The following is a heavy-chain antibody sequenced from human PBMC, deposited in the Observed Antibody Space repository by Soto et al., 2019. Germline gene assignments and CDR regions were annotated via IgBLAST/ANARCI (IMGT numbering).Heavy chain of an antibody. CDR2: IKQDGSYS. V-gene: IGHV3-7*01. CDR1: GFNFDNYY. Sequence: GGSLRLSCAASGFNFDNYYMAWVRQAPGKGLEWVANIKQDGSYSNYVDSLKGRFTISRDNAKNSLYLQMNNLRAEDSGVYFCARDTTGILDYWGQGALVTVSS. J-gene: IGHJ4*02. CDR3: ARDTTGILDY. D-gene: IGHD1-1*01.